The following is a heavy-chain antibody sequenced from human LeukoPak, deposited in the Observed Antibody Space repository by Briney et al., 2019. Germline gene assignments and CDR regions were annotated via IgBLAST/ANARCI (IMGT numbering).Heavy chain of an antibody. V-gene: IGHV4-34*01. D-gene: IGHD3-10*01. CDR1: GGSFSGYY. J-gene: IGHJ4*02. Sequence: SETLSLTCAVYGGSFSGYYWSWIRQPPGKGLEWIGEINHSGSTNYNPSLKSRVTISVDTSKNQFSLKLSSVTAADTAVYYCARGRETMVRGVISRLDYWGQGTLVTVSS. CDR2: INHSGST. CDR3: ARGRETMVRGVISRLDY.